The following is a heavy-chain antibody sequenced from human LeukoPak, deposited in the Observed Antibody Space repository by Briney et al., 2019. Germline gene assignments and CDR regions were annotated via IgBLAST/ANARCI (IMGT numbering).Heavy chain of an antibody. J-gene: IGHJ4*02. CDR3: ARSLSVGNFFDY. V-gene: IGHV4-59*01. D-gene: IGHD4-23*01. Sequence: PSETLSLTCTVSGASINGSYWSWIRQPPGKGLEWIGFIYYSGSTNYNPSLKSRVTISVDTSKNQFSLRPSSLTAADTAVYYCARSLSVGNFFDYWGQGTLVTVSS. CDR2: IYYSGST. CDR1: GASINGSY.